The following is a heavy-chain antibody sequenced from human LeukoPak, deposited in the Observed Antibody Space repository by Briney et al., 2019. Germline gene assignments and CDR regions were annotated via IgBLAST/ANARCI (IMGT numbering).Heavy chain of an antibody. D-gene: IGHD4-23*01. Sequence: GGSLRLSCVASGLTFSSYGMHWVRQAPGKGLEWVGFIRLDGNNKHYVDSVKGRFTISRDNSKNTLYLQMNSLRAEDTAVYYCAKDAFGGNFGDYFDYWGQGTLVTVSS. CDR1: GLTFSSYG. J-gene: IGHJ4*02. CDR3: AKDAFGGNFGDYFDY. V-gene: IGHV3-30*02. CDR2: IRLDGNNK.